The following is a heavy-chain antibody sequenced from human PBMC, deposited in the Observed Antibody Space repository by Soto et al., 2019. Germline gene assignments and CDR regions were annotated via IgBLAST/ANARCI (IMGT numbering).Heavy chain of an antibody. CDR2: IYHSGST. CDR3: ARVKLAAAGTLDAFDI. D-gene: IGHD6-13*01. V-gene: IGHV4-4*02. Sequence: SETLSLTCAVSGGSISSSNWWSWGRQPPGKGLEWIGEIYHSGSTNYNPSLKSRVTISVDKSKNQFSLKLSSVTAADTAVYYCARVKLAAAGTLDAFDIWGQGTMVTVS. J-gene: IGHJ3*02. CDR1: GGSISSSNW.